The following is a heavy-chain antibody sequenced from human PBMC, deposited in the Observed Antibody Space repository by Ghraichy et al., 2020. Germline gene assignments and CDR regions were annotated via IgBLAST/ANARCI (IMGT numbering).Heavy chain of an antibody. J-gene: IGHJ4*02. D-gene: IGHD2-2*01. CDR1: GYTFTSYG. CDR3: ARDYCSSTSCYFSYDFDY. Sequence: ASVKVSCKASGYTFTSYGISWVRQAPGQGLEWMGWISAYNGNTNYAQKLQGRVTMTTDTSTSTAYMELRSLRSDDTAVYYCARDYCSSTSCYFSYDFDYWGQGTLVTVSS. CDR2: ISAYNGNT. V-gene: IGHV1-18*01.